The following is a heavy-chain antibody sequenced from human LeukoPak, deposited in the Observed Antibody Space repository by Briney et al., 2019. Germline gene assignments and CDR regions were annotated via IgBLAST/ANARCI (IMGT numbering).Heavy chain of an antibody. V-gene: IGHV4-34*01. CDR2: INHSGST. J-gene: IGHJ6*02. CDR3: ARGLFVVVPAVYYYYYYGMDV. CDR1: GGSFSGYY. Sequence: SETLSLTCAVYGGSFSGYYWSWIRQPPGKGLEWIGEINHSGSTNYNPSFKSRVTISVDTSKNQFSLKLSSVTAADTAVYYCARGLFVVVPAVYYYYYYGMDVWGQGTTVTVSS. D-gene: IGHD2-2*01.